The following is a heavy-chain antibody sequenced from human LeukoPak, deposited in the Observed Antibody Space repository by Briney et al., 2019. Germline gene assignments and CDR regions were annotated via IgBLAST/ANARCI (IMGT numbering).Heavy chain of an antibody. D-gene: IGHD3-10*01. Sequence: WGSLRLSCTTSGFIFSSYWISWVRQAPGKGLEWVANIRPDGSEKQYVDSMKGRFTISRDNAQNSVYLHMNSLTAEDTAVYYCTRFRRAAESYWGQGTLVSVSS. V-gene: IGHV3-7*01. J-gene: IGHJ4*02. CDR3: TRFRRAAESY. CDR2: IRPDGSEK. CDR1: GFIFSSYW.